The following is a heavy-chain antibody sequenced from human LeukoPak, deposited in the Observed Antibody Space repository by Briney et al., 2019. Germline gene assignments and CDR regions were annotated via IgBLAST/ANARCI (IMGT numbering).Heavy chain of an antibody. D-gene: IGHD2-2*01. CDR2: ISGSGGST. CDR1: GFTFSSYA. Sequence: PGGSLRLSCAASGFTFSSYAMSWVRQAPGKGLEWVSAISGSGGSTYYADSVKGRFTISRDNSKNTLYPQMNSLRAEDTAVYYCAKSTYCSSTSCYTTYDYWGQGTLVTVSS. CDR3: AKSTYCSSTSCYTTYDY. J-gene: IGHJ4*02. V-gene: IGHV3-23*01.